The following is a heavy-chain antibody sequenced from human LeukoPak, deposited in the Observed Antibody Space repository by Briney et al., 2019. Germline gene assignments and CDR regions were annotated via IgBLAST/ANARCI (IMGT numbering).Heavy chain of an antibody. CDR1: GGSISSGGYY. Sequence: SETLSLTCTVSGGSISSGGYYWSWIRQHPGKGLEWIGYIYYSGSTYYNPSLKSRVTISVDTSKNQFSLKLSSVTAADTAVYYCARVIGLSSRIFDYWGQGTLVTVSS. J-gene: IGHJ4*02. CDR2: IYYSGST. D-gene: IGHD6-13*01. V-gene: IGHV4-31*03. CDR3: ARVIGLSSRIFDY.